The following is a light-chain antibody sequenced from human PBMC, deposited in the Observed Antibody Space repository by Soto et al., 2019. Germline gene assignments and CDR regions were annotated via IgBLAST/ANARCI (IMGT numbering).Light chain of an antibody. CDR1: QSIGTW. Sequence: DIQLTQSPSTLSASVGDRITITCQASQSIGTWLAWYQHRPGEGPKLLIHDASSLESGVPSRFSGSGSGTEFTLTISSLQPDDFATYFCQQSYTTPITFGQGTRLEIK. J-gene: IGKJ5*01. CDR2: DAS. V-gene: IGKV1-5*01. CDR3: QQSYTTPIT.